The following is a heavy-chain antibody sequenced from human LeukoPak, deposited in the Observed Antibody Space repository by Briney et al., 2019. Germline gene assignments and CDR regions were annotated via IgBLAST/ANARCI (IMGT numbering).Heavy chain of an antibody. V-gene: IGHV3-30*04. CDR1: GFSFSPYH. CDR3: ARGTTNHYFDY. CDR2: ISYDGSNQ. J-gene: IGHJ4*02. Sequence: GGSLRLSRVASGFSFSPYHMHWVRQAPGKGLEWVAAISYDGSNQFYADSVKGQFTISRDNSKNTLYLQMNSLRAEDTAVYYCARGTTNHYFDYWGQGTLVTVSS. D-gene: IGHD4-17*01.